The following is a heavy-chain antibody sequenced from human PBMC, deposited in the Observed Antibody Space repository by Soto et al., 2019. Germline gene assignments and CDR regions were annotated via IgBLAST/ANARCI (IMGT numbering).Heavy chain of an antibody. CDR2: ISGGGSDT. D-gene: IGHD3-3*01. J-gene: IGHJ5*02. Sequence: EVHLLESGGGLVPPGGSLRLSCSASGFTFRSYAMSWVRQAPGKGLEWVSGISGGGSDTYYSDSVRGRFTISRDNSKNTLYLQMNSLRVEDSAVYFCAKDDSLEWFFPLDAWGQGTLVTVSS. CDR1: GFTFRSYA. CDR3: AKDDSLEWFFPLDA. V-gene: IGHV3-23*01.